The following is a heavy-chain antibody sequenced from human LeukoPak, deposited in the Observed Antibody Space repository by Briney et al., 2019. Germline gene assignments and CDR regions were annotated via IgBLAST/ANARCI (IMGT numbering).Heavy chain of an antibody. J-gene: IGHJ3*02. CDR2: FDPEDGET. Sequence: ASVKVSYKVSGYTLTELSMHWVRQAPGKGLEWMGGFDPEDGETIYAQKFQGRVTMTEDTSTDTAYMELSSLRSEDTAVYYCATESYSRGYGRDAFDIWGQGTMVTVSS. CDR3: ATESYSRGYGRDAFDI. CDR1: GYTLTELS. V-gene: IGHV1-24*01. D-gene: IGHD2-15*01.